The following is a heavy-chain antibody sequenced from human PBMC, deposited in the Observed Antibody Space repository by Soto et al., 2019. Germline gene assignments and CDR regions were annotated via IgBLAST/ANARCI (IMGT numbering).Heavy chain of an antibody. V-gene: IGHV4-4*02. CDR3: ARVSYLGELSYDAFDI. Sequence: SETLSLTCAVSSGSISSSNWWSWVRQPPGKGLEWIGEIYHSGSTNYNPSLKSRVTISVDKSKNQFSLKLSSVTAADTAVYYCARVSYLGELSYDAFDIWGQGTMVTVSS. CDR2: IYHSGST. D-gene: IGHD3-16*02. CDR1: SGSISSSNW. J-gene: IGHJ3*02.